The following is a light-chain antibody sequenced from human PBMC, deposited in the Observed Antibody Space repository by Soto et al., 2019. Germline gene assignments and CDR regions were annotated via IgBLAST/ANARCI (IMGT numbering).Light chain of an antibody. CDR3: SSYAGRNINV. J-gene: IGLJ1*01. Sequence: LTQPASVSGSPGQSITISCTGTSSDVGTYKAVSWYQQHPGKAPKLIIFEARKRPSGLSNRFSGSKSGNTASLTISGLQAEDEADYYCSSYAGRNINVFGGGTKVTVL. CDR1: SSDVGTYKA. V-gene: IGLV2-23*01. CDR2: EAR.